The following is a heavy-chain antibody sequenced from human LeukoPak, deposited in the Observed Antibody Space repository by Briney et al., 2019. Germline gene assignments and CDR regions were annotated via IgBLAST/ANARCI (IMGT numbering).Heavy chain of an antibody. D-gene: IGHD3-22*01. Sequence: GGSLRLSRATSGLTLSMHWMSSARQAPGKGLEWVANIKQDGSEKYYVDSVKGRFTISRDNARGSLYLQMNSLRVEDTAVYYCAKIDSASFASWGQGTLVSVSA. J-gene: IGHJ4*02. CDR1: GLTLSMHW. V-gene: IGHV3-7*01. CDR3: AKIDSASFAS. CDR2: IKQDGSEK.